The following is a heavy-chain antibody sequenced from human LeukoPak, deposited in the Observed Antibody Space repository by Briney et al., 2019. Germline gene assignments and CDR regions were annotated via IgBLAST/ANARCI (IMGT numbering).Heavy chain of an antibody. J-gene: IGHJ4*02. Sequence: GGSLRLSCAVSGLTFTNTYWISWVRQAPGKGLEWLANIKQDGSEKYYVDFVKGRFTISRDNAKDSLDLQMNSLRAEDTAVYYCAREASGRSFDFWGQGTLVTVSS. CDR3: AREASGRSFDF. D-gene: IGHD3-10*01. CDR1: GLTFTNTYW. CDR2: IKQDGSEK. V-gene: IGHV3-7*01.